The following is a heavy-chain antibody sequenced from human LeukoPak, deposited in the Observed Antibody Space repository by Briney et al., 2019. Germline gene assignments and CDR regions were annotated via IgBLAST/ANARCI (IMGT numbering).Heavy chain of an antibody. Sequence: GGSLRLSCAASGFIFSRYWMTWVRQAPGKGLEWVAKIKQDGGEKYYADSVKGRFTISRDNAKNSLYLRMNSLRAEDTAVYFCARDYYGSGSFPYYFDYWGQGTLVTVSS. CDR1: GFIFSRYW. D-gene: IGHD3-10*01. J-gene: IGHJ4*02. CDR3: ARDYYGSGSFPYYFDY. V-gene: IGHV3-7*01. CDR2: IKQDGGEK.